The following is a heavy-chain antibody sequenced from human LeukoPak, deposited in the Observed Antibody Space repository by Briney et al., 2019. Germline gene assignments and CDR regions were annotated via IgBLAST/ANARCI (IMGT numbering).Heavy chain of an antibody. CDR2: IYYSGST. J-gene: IGHJ4*02. Sequence: ASETLSLTCTVSGGSISSGGYYWSWIRQHPGKGLEWIGYIYYSGSTYYNPSLKSRVTISLDTSKNQFSLKLSSVTAADTAVYYCARGRGHGTTPWDYWGQGTLVTVSS. V-gene: IGHV4-31*03. CDR1: GGSISSGGYY. D-gene: IGHD1-7*01. CDR3: ARGRGHGTTPWDY.